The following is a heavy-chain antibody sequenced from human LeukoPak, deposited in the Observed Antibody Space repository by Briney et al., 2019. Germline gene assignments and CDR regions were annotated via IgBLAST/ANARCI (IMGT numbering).Heavy chain of an antibody. CDR1: GFTFSSYA. CDR2: ISGSGGST. CDR3: AKRKDYGDSEALDY. V-gene: IGHV3-23*01. J-gene: IGHJ4*02. D-gene: IGHD4-17*01. Sequence: GGSLRLSCASYGFTFSSYAMSWVRQAPGKGLEWVSAISGSGGSTYYADSVKGRFTISRDNSKNTLYLQMNSLRAEDTAVYYCAKRKDYGDSEALDYWGQGTLVTV.